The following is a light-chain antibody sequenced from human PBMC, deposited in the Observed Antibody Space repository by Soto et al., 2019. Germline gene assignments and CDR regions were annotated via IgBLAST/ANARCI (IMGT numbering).Light chain of an antibody. Sequence: DLQMTQSPSSVSASVGDRVTITCRASQDISSWLAWYQQNPGKAPKLLIYAASSLQGGVPSRFSGSGSGTDFTLTISSLQPEDFTTYYCQQADSFPWTFGQGTKVEI. CDR3: QQADSFPWT. V-gene: IGKV1-12*01. CDR1: QDISSW. J-gene: IGKJ1*01. CDR2: AAS.